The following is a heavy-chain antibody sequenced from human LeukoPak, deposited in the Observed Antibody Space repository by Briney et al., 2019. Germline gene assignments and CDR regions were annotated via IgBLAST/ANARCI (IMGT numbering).Heavy chain of an antibody. CDR1: GFIFSNYA. D-gene: IGHD3-10*01. J-gene: IGHJ6*02. Sequence: GGSLRLSCAASGFIFSNYAMYWVRQAPGKGLEGVSGDSSSGDDTYYAESVSGRFTISRDSSKNMVYLQMNYVRAEDTAVYYCAKCSGAFYYHGMDVWGQGTTVTVSS. CDR2: DSSSGDDT. V-gene: IGHV3-23*01. CDR3: AKCSGAFYYHGMDV.